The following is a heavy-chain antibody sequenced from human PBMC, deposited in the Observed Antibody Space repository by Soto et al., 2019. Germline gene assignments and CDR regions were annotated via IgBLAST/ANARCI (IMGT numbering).Heavy chain of an antibody. CDR2: IYYSGST. CDR3: ARAYCSGGSCYSTV. V-gene: IGHV4-59*01. Sequence: KTSETLSLTCTVSGGSISSYYWSWIRQPPGKGLEWIGYIYYSGSTNYNPSLKSRVTISVDTSKNQFSLKLSSVTAADTAVYYCARAYCSGGSCYSTVWGQGTMVTVSS. D-gene: IGHD2-15*01. J-gene: IGHJ3*01. CDR1: GGSISSYY.